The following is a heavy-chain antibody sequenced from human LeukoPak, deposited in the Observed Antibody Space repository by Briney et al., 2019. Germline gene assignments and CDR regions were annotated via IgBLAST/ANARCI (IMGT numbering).Heavy chain of an antibody. CDR1: GFTFSSYG. J-gene: IGHJ4*02. CDR2: IWYDGSNK. V-gene: IGHV3-33*01. D-gene: IGHD2-21*01. Sequence: PGGSLRLSCAASGFTFSSYGMHWVRQAPGKGLEWVAVIWYDGSNKYYADSVKGRLTISRDNSKNTLYLQMNSLRAEDTAVYYCARDELVRGGSYYFDYWGQGTLVTVSS. CDR3: ARDELVRGGSYYFDY.